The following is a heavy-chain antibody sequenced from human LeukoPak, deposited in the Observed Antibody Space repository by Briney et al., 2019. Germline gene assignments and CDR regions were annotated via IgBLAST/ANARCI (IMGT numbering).Heavy chain of an antibody. CDR1: GFTFSSRW. CDR2: IKQEGREK. J-gene: IGHJ3*02. V-gene: IGHV3-7*01. CDR3: ARVLNRLLWFGELPDAFDI. D-gene: IGHD3-10*01. Sequence: GGSLRLSCAASGFTFSSRWMSWLRKAPGKGLEGVANIKQEGREKYCVDSVKGRFTISSDNAKNSLYLQMNSLRAEDTAVYYCARVLNRLLWFGELPDAFDIWGQGTMVTVSS.